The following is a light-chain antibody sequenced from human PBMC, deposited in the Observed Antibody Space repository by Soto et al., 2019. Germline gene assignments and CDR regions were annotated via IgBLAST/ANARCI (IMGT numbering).Light chain of an antibody. J-gene: IGKJ2*02. V-gene: IGKV3-20*01. CDR1: QSVSSSY. Sequence: EIVLTQSPGTLSLSPGERATLSCRASQSVSSSYLAWYQQKPAQAPRLLIYGTSSRATGIPDRFSASGSGTDFTLTISSMEPEDSAVYYCQQCDISACSFGQGTKVEIK. CDR2: GTS. CDR3: QQCDISACS.